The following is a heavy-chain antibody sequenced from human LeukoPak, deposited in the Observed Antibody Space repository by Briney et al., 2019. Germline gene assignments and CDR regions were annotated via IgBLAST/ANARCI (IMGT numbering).Heavy chain of an antibody. J-gene: IGHJ6*04. Sequence: PEGSLRLSCAASGFTFNDYWMTWVRQAPGKGLEWVAHIKQDGSEKYYVDSLKGRFTISRDNAKNSLFLQMNSLRAEDTAVYYCVRDCSSASLSSGCYYAMDVWGKGTTVTVSS. D-gene: IGHD2-2*01. CDR3: VRDCSSASLSSGCYYAMDV. V-gene: IGHV3-7*03. CDR2: IKQDGSEK. CDR1: GFTFNDYW.